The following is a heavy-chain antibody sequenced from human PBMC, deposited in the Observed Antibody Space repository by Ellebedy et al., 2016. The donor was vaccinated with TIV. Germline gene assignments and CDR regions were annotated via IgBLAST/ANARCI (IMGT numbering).Heavy chain of an antibody. CDR1: GASISSYY. V-gene: IGHV4-59*01. Sequence: GSLRLSXTISGASISSYYWGWIRQPPGKGLEYIGYIYYSGDTNYNPSLRGRVFMSIDTSRNQFSLKLSSVTAADTAVYFCATTARVPANWGQGTRVTVSS. CDR3: ATTARVPAN. D-gene: IGHD5/OR15-5a*01. CDR2: IYYSGDT. J-gene: IGHJ4*02.